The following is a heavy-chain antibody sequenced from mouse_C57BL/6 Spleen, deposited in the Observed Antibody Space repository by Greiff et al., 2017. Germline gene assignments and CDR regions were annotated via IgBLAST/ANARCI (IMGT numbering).Heavy chain of an antibody. CDR3: TRDPYYKGVAD. V-gene: IGHV5-9-1*02. J-gene: IGHJ3*01. CDR1: GFTFSSYA. Sequence: EVMLVESGEGLVKPGGSLKLSCAASGFTFSSYAMSWVRQTPEKRLEWVAYISSGGDYIYYADTVKGRFTISRDNARTTLYLQMSSLKSEDTAMSDCTRDPYYKGVADWGQGTLVTVSA. D-gene: IGHD2-12*01. CDR2: ISSGGDYI.